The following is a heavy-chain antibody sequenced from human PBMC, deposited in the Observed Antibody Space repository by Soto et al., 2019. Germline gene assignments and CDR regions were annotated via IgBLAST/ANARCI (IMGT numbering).Heavy chain of an antibody. CDR2: IYYSGST. Sequence: SDTLSLTCTVSGGSISSYYWSWIRQPPGKGLEWIGYIYYSGSTNYNPSLKSRVTISVDTSKNQFSLKLSSVTAADTAVYYCAREGLPHYYYGMDVWGQGTTVTAP. D-gene: IGHD5-18*01. CDR1: GGSISSYY. J-gene: IGHJ6*02. CDR3: AREGLPHYYYGMDV. V-gene: IGHV4-59*01.